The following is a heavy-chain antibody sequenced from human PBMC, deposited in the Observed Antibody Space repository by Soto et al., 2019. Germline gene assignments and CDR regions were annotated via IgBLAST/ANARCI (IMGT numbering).Heavy chain of an antibody. CDR2: IHRGGST. CDR3: ARVSAYYYYGMHX. CDR1: GFTVSSNY. V-gene: IGHV3-53*01. J-gene: IGHJ6*02. Sequence: PGGSLRLSFAASGFTVSSNYMSWVRQAPGKGLEWVEVIHRGGSTYYADSVKGRFTISREHSKNTLYLQMNSLRAEDTAVYYCARVSAYYYYGMHXWGQVTTVTAS.